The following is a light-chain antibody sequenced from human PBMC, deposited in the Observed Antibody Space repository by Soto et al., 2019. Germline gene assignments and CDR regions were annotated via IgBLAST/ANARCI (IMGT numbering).Light chain of an antibody. CDR1: QYINTR. Sequence: EIVLTQSPATLSSFPGDRVTLSCRASQYINTRLAWYQHRPGQAPRLPIYQTSLRAAGIPARFSASGSGTDFTLTISDVQPEDFALYYCHQRQSWPRTFGQGTTGDIK. CDR2: QTS. V-gene: IGKV3-11*01. CDR3: HQRQSWPRT. J-gene: IGKJ1*01.